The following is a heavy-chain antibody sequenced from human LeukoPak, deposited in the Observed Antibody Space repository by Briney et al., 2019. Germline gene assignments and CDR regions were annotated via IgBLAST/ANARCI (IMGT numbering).Heavy chain of an antibody. Sequence: PSQTLSLTCTVSGGSLTIGSYYWTWIRHYPGKGLEWIGYIHPSGITDYNPSLKSRVTMSLAMSQNQFSLKLTSVTAADTAIYYCARGQDAFKTGYWGQGTLVTVS. D-gene: IGHD5-24*01. CDR3: ARGQDAFKTGY. J-gene: IGHJ4*02. CDR1: GGSLTIGSYY. V-gene: IGHV4-31*03. CDR2: IHPSGIT.